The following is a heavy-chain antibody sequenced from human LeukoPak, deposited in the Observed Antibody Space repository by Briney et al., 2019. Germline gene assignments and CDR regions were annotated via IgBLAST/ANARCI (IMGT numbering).Heavy chain of an antibody. D-gene: IGHD3-10*01. J-gene: IGHJ4*02. V-gene: IGHV4-34*01. CDR1: GGSFSGYY. Sequence: SETLSLTCAVYGGSFSGYYWSWIRRPPGKGLEWIGEINHSGSTNYNPSLKSRVTISVDTSKNQFSLKLSSVTAADTAVYYCARGGFVRTDLYCFDYWGQGTLVTVSS. CDR3: ARGGFVRTDLYCFDY. CDR2: INHSGST.